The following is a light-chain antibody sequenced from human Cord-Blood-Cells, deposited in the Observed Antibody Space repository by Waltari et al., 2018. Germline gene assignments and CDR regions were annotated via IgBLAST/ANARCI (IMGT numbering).Light chain of an antibody. CDR1: QSVSSY. J-gene: IGKJ4*01. CDR3: QQRSNWPFT. Sequence: EIVLTQSPATLSLSPGESANLSCRASQSVSSYLAWYQQKPGQAPRLLIYDASNRATGIPARFSGSGSGTDFTLTISSLEPEDFAVYYCQQRSNWPFTFGGGTKVEIK. CDR2: DAS. V-gene: IGKV3-11*01.